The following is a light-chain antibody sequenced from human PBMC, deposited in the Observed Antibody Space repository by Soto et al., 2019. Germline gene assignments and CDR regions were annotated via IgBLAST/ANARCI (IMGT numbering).Light chain of an antibody. Sequence: QSVLTQPPSVSAAPGQKVTISCSGGSSNIGNNYVSWYQQVAGTAPKLLIFDNNKRPSGIPDRFSGSKSGTSATLGIAGLQTGDAADYYCATWDSSLSAWLFGGGTKVTV. V-gene: IGLV1-51*01. J-gene: IGLJ3*02. CDR2: DNN. CDR3: ATWDSSLSAWL. CDR1: SSNIGNNY.